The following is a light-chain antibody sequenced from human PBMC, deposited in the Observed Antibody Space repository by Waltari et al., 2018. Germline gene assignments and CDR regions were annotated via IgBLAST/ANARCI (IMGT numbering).Light chain of an antibody. J-gene: IGLJ3*02. CDR2: VNSDGSH. Sequence: QLVVTQSPSASAPLGASVKLTCTLSSGHSSNVIAWLQQRPEKGPRYLMKVNSDGSHSKGDETPDRFSGSSSGAARYLTISSLQSDDEADYYCQTGGHGTWVFGGGTNLTVL. V-gene: IGLV4-69*01. CDR3: QTGGHGTWV. CDR1: SGHSSNV.